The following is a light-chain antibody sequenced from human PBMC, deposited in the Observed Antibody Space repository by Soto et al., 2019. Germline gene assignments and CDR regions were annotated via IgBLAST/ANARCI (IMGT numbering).Light chain of an antibody. CDR3: SSYTNINTRACV. CDR2: EAT. V-gene: IGLV2-14*01. J-gene: IGLJ1*01. CDR1: SGDIGSYNC. Sequence: QSVLTQPASVSGSPGQSITISCTGTSGDIGSYNCVSWYQQHPGKAPKLIIYEATDRPSGVSNRFSGSKSGNTASLTISGLQAEDEAEYYCSSYTNINTRACVFGTGTKVTVL.